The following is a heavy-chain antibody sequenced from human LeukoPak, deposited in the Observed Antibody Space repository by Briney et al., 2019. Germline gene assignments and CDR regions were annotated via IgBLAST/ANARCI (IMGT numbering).Heavy chain of an antibody. Sequence: PSETLSLTCTVSGGSVSSGSFYWSWIRQTPGKGLEWNGYIYYTGSTNYNPSLKSRVTISVDTSKNQFYLKLSSVTAADTAVYYCARDTGYCSGGSCYHNYFDFWGQGALVTVSS. CDR3: ARDTGYCSGGSCYHNYFDF. J-gene: IGHJ4*02. V-gene: IGHV4-61*01. CDR2: IYYTGST. CDR1: GGSVSSGSFY. D-gene: IGHD2-15*01.